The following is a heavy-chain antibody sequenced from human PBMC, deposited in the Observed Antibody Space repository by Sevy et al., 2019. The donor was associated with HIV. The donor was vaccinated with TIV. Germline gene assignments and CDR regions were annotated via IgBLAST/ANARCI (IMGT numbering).Heavy chain of an antibody. CDR1: GFTLSNYA. CDR2: ISVNGGST. J-gene: IGHJ5*02. Sequence: GGSLRLSCVASGFTLSNYAMTWVRQAPGKGLEWVSMISVNGGSTHYADSVKGRFTISRANSQNTLFLQIGSLRAADTAVYYCAKARTAVTGIDFFDLWGQGTLVTVSS. D-gene: IGHD6-19*01. CDR3: AKARTAVTGIDFFDL. V-gene: IGHV3-23*01.